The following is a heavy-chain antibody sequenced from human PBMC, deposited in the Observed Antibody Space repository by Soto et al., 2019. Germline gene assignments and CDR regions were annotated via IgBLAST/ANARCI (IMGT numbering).Heavy chain of an antibody. CDR1: GGSISSGGYY. V-gene: IGHV4-31*03. CDR3: ARGGYCTNGVCYEGTPRFDP. J-gene: IGHJ5*02. CDR2: IYYSGST. Sequence: SETLSLTCTVSGGSISSGGYYWSWIRQHPGKGLEWIGYIYYSGSTYYNPSLKSRVTISVDTSKNQFSLKLSSVTAADTAVYYCARGGYCTNGVCYEGTPRFDPWGQGTLVTVSS. D-gene: IGHD2-8*01.